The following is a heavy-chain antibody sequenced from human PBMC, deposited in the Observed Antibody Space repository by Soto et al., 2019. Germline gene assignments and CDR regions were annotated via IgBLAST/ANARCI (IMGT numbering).Heavy chain of an antibody. CDR2: LYWDGDK. J-gene: IGHJ4*02. CDR1: GFSLGTSGEG. V-gene: IGHV2-5*02. Sequence: QITLRESGPTLVKPTQTLTLTCTFSGFSLGTSGEGVGWIRQPPRKALEWLATLYWDGDKRYSPSLRSRLTTXKDPSESQVVLTMTNMDAADTGTYVCAHRKRTITVATYFDYWGLGSLVTVSS. CDR3: AHRKRTITVATYFDY. D-gene: IGHD1-7*01.